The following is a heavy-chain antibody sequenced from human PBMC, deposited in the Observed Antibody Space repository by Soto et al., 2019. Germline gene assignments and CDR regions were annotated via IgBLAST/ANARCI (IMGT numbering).Heavy chain of an antibody. CDR1: GFTFSSYG. D-gene: IGHD3-3*01. CDR2: ISYDGSNK. Sequence: PGGSLRLSCAASGFTFSSYGMHWVRQAPGKGLEWVAVISYDGSNKYYADSVKGRFTISRDNSKNTLYLQMNSLRAEDTAVYYCAKDLYDFWSGFLYYYYGMDVWGQGTTVTVSS. CDR3: AKDLYDFWSGFLYYYYGMDV. J-gene: IGHJ6*02. V-gene: IGHV3-30*18.